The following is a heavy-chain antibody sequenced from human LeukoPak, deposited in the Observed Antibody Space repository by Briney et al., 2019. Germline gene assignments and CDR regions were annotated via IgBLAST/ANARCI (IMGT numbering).Heavy chain of an antibody. CDR1: GGSISSSSYY. CDR2: IYYSGST. Sequence: SETLSLTCTVSGGSISSSSYYWGWIRQPPGKGLEWIGSIYYSGSTYYNPSLKSRVTISVDTSKNQFSLKLSSVTAADTAVYYCARALSGYSSGWYKRGTYYFDYWGQGTLVTVSS. CDR3: ARALSGYSSGWYKRGTYYFDY. J-gene: IGHJ4*02. D-gene: IGHD6-19*01. V-gene: IGHV4-39*01.